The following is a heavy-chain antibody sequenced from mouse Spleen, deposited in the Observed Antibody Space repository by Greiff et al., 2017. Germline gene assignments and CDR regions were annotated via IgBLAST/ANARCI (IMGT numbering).Heavy chain of an antibody. J-gene: IGHJ4*01. V-gene: IGHV1-64*01. Sequence: VQLQQPGAELVKPGASVKLSCKASGYTFTSYWMHWVKQRPGQGLEWIGMIHPNSGSTNYNEKFKSKATLTVDKSSSTAYMQLSSLTSEDSAVYYCARRRAYYSNYYAMDYWGQGTSVTVSS. CDR3: ARRRAYYSNYYAMDY. D-gene: IGHD2-5*01. CDR1: GYTFTSYW. CDR2: IHPNSGST.